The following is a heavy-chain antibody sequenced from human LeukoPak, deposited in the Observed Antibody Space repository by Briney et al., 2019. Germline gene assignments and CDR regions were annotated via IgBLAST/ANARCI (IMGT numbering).Heavy chain of an antibody. D-gene: IGHD6-19*01. J-gene: IGHJ4*02. CDR3: ARAATVAGTVFDY. V-gene: IGHV3-48*03. CDR1: GFTFSSYE. CDR2: ISSGGSAI. Sequence: SGGSLRLSCAASGFTFSSYEMNWVRQAPGKGLEWVSYISSGGSAIYYADSVKGRFTISRDNAKNSLYLQMNSLRAEDTAVYYCARAATVAGTVFDYWGQGTLVTVSS.